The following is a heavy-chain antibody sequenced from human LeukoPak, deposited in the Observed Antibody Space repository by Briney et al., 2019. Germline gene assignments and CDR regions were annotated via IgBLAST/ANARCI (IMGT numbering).Heavy chain of an antibody. J-gene: IGHJ6*03. CDR1: GYTFTDYF. D-gene: IGHD3-16*01. Sequence: ASVKVSCKASGYTFTDYFMHWVRQAPGQGLEWMGRINPANGDAWFAQRFQGRVTITRDTSINTAYMELGGLTSDDTAVYYWARDHRGGRPGSYYYYMDVWGKETTVIVSS. V-gene: IGHV1-2*06. CDR3: ARDHRGGRPGSYYYYMDV. CDR2: INPANGDA.